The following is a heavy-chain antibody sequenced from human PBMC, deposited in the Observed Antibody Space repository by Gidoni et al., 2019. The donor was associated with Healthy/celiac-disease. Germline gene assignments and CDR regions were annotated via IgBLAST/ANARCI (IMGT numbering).Heavy chain of an antibody. CDR1: GGSFSGYY. CDR3: ARGFGYCSSTSCYTWRYYYYYYMDV. CDR2: INHSGST. V-gene: IGHV4-34*01. Sequence: QVQLQQWGAGLLKPSETLSLTCAVYGGSFSGYYWSWIRQPPGKGLEWIGEINHSGSTNYNPSLKSRVTISVDTSKNQFSLKLSSVTAADTAVYYCARGFGYCSSTSCYTWRYYYYYYMDVWGKGTTVTVSS. J-gene: IGHJ6*03. D-gene: IGHD2-2*02.